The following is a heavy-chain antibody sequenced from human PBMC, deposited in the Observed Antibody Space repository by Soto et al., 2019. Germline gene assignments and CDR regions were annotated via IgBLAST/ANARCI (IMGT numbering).Heavy chain of an antibody. D-gene: IGHD1-1*01. Sequence: QVQLVESEGGVVQPGRSLRLSCAASGFTFSTYGMHWVRQAPGKGLEWVALISYDGSHTDYGDSVKGRFTISRDNSKNTLYLQVDSLRVEDTALYHCAKDRSATGTTFYYGMDVWGQGTTVTVSS. CDR3: AKDRSATGTTFYYGMDV. V-gene: IGHV3-30*18. J-gene: IGHJ6*02. CDR2: ISYDGSHT. CDR1: GFTFSTYG.